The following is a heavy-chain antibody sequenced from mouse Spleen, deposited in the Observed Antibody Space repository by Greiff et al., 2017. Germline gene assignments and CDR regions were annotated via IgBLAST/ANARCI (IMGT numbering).Heavy chain of an antibody. CDR3: ARQGLGPFDY. CDR1: GFAFSSYD. D-gene: IGHD4-1*01. V-gene: IGHV5-12-1*01. CDR2: ISSGGGST. J-gene: IGHJ2*01. Sequence: EVQLQESGGGLVKPGGSLKLSCAASGFAFSSYDMSWVRQTPEKRLEWVAYISSGGGSTYYPDTVKGRFTISRDNAKNTLYLQMSSLKSEDTAMYYCARQGLGPFDYWGQGTTLTVSS.